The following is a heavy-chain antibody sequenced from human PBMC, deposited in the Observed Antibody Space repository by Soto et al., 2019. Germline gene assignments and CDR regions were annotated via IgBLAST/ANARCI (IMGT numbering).Heavy chain of an antibody. V-gene: IGHV3-23*01. CDR2: ISASGDRT. CDR3: AKDGDSITRNKPLDY. D-gene: IGHD2-2*01. Sequence: GXLGLSCGASGCTCSRYSMCWVRQAPGKGLEWVSSISASGDRTFYADSVKGRFTISRDNSRNTLHLQMNSLRAEDTALYYCAKDGDSITRNKPLDYWGQGTLVTVSS. J-gene: IGHJ4*02. CDR1: GCTCSRYS.